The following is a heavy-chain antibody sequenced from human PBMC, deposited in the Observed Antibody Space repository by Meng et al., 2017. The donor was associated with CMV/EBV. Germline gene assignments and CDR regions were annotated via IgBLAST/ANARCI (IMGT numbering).Heavy chain of an antibody. J-gene: IGHJ4*02. CDR3: ARVRGYRSTSCPDC. CDR1: GFTFSSYW. Sequence: GESLKISCAASGFTFSSYWMSWVRQAPGKGLEWVANIKQDGSEKYYVDSVKGRFTISRDNAKNSLYLQMNSLRAEDTAEYYCARVRGYRSTSCPDCWGQGTLVTVSS. D-gene: IGHD2-2*01. V-gene: IGHV3-7*01. CDR2: IKQDGSEK.